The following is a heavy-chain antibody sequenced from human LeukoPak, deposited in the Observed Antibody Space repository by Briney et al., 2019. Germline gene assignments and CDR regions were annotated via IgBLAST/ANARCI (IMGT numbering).Heavy chain of an antibody. V-gene: IGHV4-38-2*01. CDR1: GYSISSGYY. D-gene: IGHD5-18*01. CDR2: IYHSGST. Sequence: KPSETLSLTCAVSGYSISSGYYWGWIRQPPGKGLEWIGSIYHSGSTYYNPSLKSRVTISVDTSKNQFSLKLSSMTAADTAVYYCARQGYSYGTRRQFDYWGQGTLVTVSS. J-gene: IGHJ4*02. CDR3: ARQGYSYGTRRQFDY.